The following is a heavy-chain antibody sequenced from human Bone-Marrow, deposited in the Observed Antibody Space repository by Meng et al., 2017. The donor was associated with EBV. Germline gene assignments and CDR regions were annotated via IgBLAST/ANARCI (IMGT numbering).Heavy chain of an antibody. Sequence: LQGSGSGMVRPSGTLSLRCVVSVASITSSTWWSWVRQPPGKGLEWNGEIYHSGRTNYDPSLKSRVTISVDKSKNQLSLKLSSVTAADTAVYYCARDLRETSGIFPFDYWGQGALVTVSS. CDR1: VASITSSTW. CDR3: ARDLRETSGIFPFDY. D-gene: IGHD1-26*01. V-gene: IGHV4-4*02. J-gene: IGHJ4*02. CDR2: IYHSGRT.